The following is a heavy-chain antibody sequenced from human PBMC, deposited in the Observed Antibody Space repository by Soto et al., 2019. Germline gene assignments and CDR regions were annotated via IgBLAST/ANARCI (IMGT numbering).Heavy chain of an antibody. D-gene: IGHD3-9*01. CDR3: ARENVDWSLNWFDP. CDR1: GFTLISYS. V-gene: IGHV3-48*02. J-gene: IGHJ5*02. Sequence: GGSLRLSCAASGFTLISYSMNWGLQAPWKGLEWVSYISSSSSTIYYADSVKGRFTISRDNAKNSLYLQMNSLREEGKAVYYCARENVDWSLNWFDPWGQGALVTVSS. CDR2: ISSSSSTI.